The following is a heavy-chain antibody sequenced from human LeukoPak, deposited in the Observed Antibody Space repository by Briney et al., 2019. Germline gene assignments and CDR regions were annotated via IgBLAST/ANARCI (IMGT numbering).Heavy chain of an antibody. CDR3: ARRKAGGGTDYFDY. D-gene: IGHD6-13*01. CDR2: IYYTGST. CDR1: DDSISRYY. J-gene: IGHJ4*02. Sequence: MSSETLSLTCTVSDDSISRYYWSWIRQPPGKGLEWIGYIYYTGSTNSNPSLKSRVTISVDTPKNQISLKLSSVTTADTAVYFCARRKAGGGTDYFDYWGQGTLVTVSS. V-gene: IGHV4-59*01.